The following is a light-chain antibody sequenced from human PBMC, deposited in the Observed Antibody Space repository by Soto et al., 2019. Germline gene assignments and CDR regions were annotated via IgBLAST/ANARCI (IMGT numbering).Light chain of an antibody. CDR1: QSISSY. CDR3: QQSYSTPAT. CDR2: AAS. V-gene: IGKV1-39*01. Sequence: DIQMTQSPSSLSASVGDRVTITCRASQSISSYLNWYQQKPGKAPKLLIYAASSLQSGVPSRFSGSGSGTDFTLTISSLQPEDFATYYCQQSYSTPATFGPGTNV. J-gene: IGKJ3*01.